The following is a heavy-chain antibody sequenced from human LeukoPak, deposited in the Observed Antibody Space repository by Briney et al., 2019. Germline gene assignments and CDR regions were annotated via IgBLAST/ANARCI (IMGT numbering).Heavy chain of an antibody. Sequence: GGSLRLSCAASGFTFSSYGMHWVRQAPGKGLEWVAVIWYDGSNKYYGESVKGRSTISRDNSKNTLDLQMNSLRAEDTAVCYCARGYSSSWYPEIDYWGQGTLVTVSS. CDR3: ARGYSSSWYPEIDY. V-gene: IGHV3-33*08. J-gene: IGHJ4*02. CDR2: IWYDGSNK. D-gene: IGHD6-13*01. CDR1: GFTFSSYG.